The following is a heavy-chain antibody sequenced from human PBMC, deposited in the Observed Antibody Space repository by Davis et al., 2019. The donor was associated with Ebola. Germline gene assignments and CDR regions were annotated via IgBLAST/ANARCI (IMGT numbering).Heavy chain of an antibody. CDR2: VNRNSGAT. Sequence: ASVKVSCKASGYTFGSYFIHWVRQAPGQGLEWMGWVNRNSGATKYAQKFQDRVTMTRDTSISTAYMELSRLRSDDTAVYYCARDGTDYDFWSGPFYGMDVWGQGTMVTVSS. J-gene: IGHJ6*02. CDR3: ARDGTDYDFWSGPFYGMDV. CDR1: GYTFGSYF. D-gene: IGHD3-3*01. V-gene: IGHV1-2*02.